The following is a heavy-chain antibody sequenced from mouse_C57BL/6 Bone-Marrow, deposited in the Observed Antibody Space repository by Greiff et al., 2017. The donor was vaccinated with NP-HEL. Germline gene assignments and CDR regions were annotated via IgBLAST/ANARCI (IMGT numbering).Heavy chain of an antibody. CDR3: ACGYYRYYAMDY. V-gene: IGHV1-26*01. Sequence: EVQLQQSGPELVKPGASVKISCKASGYTFTDYYMNWVKQSHGKSLEWIGDINPNNGGTSYNQKFKGKATLTVDKSSSTAYMELRSLTSEYSAVYYCACGYYRYYAMDYWGQGTSVTVSS. CDR2: INPNNGGT. D-gene: IGHD2-3*01. CDR1: GYTFTDYY. J-gene: IGHJ4*01.